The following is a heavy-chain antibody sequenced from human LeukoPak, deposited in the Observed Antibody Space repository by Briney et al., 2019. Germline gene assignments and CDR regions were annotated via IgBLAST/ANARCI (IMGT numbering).Heavy chain of an antibody. CDR2: ISYDGSNK. J-gene: IGHJ4*02. CDR3: AKGSTSTAASSSDFDY. Sequence: PGKSLRLSCAASGFTFSGYPIHWVRQAPGKGLEWVAVISYDGSNKYYADSVKGRFTISRDNSKNTLYLQMNSLRAEDTAVYYCAKGSTSTAASSSDFDYWGQGTLVTVSS. V-gene: IGHV3-30-3*02. D-gene: IGHD6-19*01. CDR1: GFTFSGYP.